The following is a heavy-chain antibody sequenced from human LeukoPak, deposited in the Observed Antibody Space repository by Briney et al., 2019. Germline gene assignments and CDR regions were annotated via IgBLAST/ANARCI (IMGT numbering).Heavy chain of an antibody. Sequence: PGGSLRLSCAASGFTFSSYSMNWVRQAPGKGLEWVSSISSSSSYIYYADSVKGRFTISRDNAENSLYLQMNSLRAEDTAVYYCARDAYCSSTSCRKGPVDYWGQGTLVTVSS. J-gene: IGHJ4*02. V-gene: IGHV3-21*01. CDR2: ISSSSSYI. CDR1: GFTFSSYS. CDR3: ARDAYCSSTSCRKGPVDY. D-gene: IGHD2-2*01.